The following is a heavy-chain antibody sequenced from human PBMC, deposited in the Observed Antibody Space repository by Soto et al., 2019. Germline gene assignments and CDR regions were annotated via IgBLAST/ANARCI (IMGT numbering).Heavy chain of an antibody. V-gene: IGHV4-39*01. CDR2: IYYSGST. Sequence: SETLSLTCTVSGGSISSSSYYWGWIRQPPGKGLEWIGSIYYSGSTYYNPSLKSRVTISVDTSKNQFSLKLSSVTAADTAVYCCARHRTPGIIDAFDICGQGTMVTVSS. D-gene: IGHD1-1*01. CDR1: GGSISSSSYY. J-gene: IGHJ3*02. CDR3: ARHRTPGIIDAFDI.